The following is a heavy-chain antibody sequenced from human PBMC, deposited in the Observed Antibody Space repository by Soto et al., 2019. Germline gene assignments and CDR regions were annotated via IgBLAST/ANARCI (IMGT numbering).Heavy chain of an antibody. CDR2: ISSSSSYI. D-gene: IGHD6-13*01. V-gene: IGHV3-21*01. CDR1: GFTFSSYS. J-gene: IGHJ5*02. CDR3: ARVFSSTLYNWFDP. Sequence: GGSLRLSCAASGFTFSSYSMNWVRQAPGKGLEWVSSISSSSSYIYYADSVKGRFTISRDNAKNSLYLQMNSLRAEDTAVYYCARVFSSTLYNWFDPWGQGTLVTVSS.